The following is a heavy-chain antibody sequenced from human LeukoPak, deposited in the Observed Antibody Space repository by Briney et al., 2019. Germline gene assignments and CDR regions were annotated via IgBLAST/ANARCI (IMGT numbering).Heavy chain of an antibody. CDR2: IWYDGSNK. J-gene: IGHJ3*02. D-gene: IGHD3-10*01. CDR1: GFTFSSYG. V-gene: IGHV3-33*08. Sequence: GGSLRLSCAASGFTFSSYGMHWVRQAPGKGLEWVAVIWYDGSNKYYADSVKGRFTISRDNSKNTLYLQMNSLRAEDTAVYYCARARRYYGSGVKDGFDIWGQGTMVTVSS. CDR3: ARARRYYGSGVKDGFDI.